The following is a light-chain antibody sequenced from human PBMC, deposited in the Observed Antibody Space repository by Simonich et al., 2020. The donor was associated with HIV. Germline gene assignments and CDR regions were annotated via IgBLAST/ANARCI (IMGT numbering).Light chain of an antibody. V-gene: IGKV4-1*01. Sequence: DIVMTQSPDSLAVSLGEWATINCKSSQNILYSSNNRHYLAWYQQKPGQPPKLLIHWASTRESGVPDRFSGSGSGTDFTLTISSLQAEDVAVYYCQQYYSTPWTFGQGTKVEIK. CDR1: QNILYSSNNRHY. J-gene: IGKJ1*01. CDR2: WAS. CDR3: QQYYSTPWT.